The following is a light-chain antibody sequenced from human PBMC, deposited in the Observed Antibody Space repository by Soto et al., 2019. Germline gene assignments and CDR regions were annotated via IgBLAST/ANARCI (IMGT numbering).Light chain of an antibody. Sequence: EIVLTQSPVTLSLSPGERATLPCRASQSVSGSLAWYQQKPGQAPRLLIYDASNRATGIPARFSGSGSETDFNLTVSSLEPEDFAVYYCQQRSNWPLSFGGGTKVEIK. V-gene: IGKV3-11*01. CDR2: DAS. CDR3: QQRSNWPLS. CDR1: QSVSGS. J-gene: IGKJ4*01.